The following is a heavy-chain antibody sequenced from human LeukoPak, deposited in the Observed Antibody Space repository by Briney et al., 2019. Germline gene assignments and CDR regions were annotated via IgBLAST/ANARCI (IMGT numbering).Heavy chain of an antibody. J-gene: IGHJ4*02. Sequence: GGSLRLSCAASGFIVNTNYMSWVRQVPGKGLERVSVIDSGGKTYYADSVKGRFTISRDNSKTTVILQMNSLRAEDTAVYYCAIERQFSSGWYYFDYWGQGILVTVSS. CDR3: AIERQFSSGWYYFDY. CDR1: GFIVNTNY. CDR2: IDSGGKT. V-gene: IGHV3-53*01. D-gene: IGHD6-19*01.